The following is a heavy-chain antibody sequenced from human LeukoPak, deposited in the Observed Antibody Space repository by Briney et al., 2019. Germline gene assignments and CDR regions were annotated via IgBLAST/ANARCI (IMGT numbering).Heavy chain of an antibody. Sequence: PGGSLRLSCAASGFTFSYHWMTWVRQAPGKGLEWVSYISSSGSTIYYADSVKGRFTISRDNAKNSLYLQMNSLRAEDTAVYYYARPEEGYSNYEYYYYYGMDVWGQGTTVTVSS. CDR2: ISSSGSTI. CDR1: GFTFSYHW. J-gene: IGHJ6*02. V-gene: IGHV3-11*01. CDR3: ARPEEGYSNYEYYYYYGMDV. D-gene: IGHD4-11*01.